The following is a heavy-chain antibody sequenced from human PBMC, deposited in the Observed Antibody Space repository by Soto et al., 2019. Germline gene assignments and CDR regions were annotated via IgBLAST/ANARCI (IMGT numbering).Heavy chain of an antibody. V-gene: IGHV4-59*01. D-gene: IGHD3-16*01. CDR1: GDSLNNNW. Sequence: QVQLQESGPRLVKPSETLLLTCTVSGDSLNNNWWTWIRQAPGTAPELVGYIYYKGDTRYNPSLESRVTISLDTPKNQLSLHLRSVTGADTAVYFCARGSLVYDSWGQGILVTVSS. J-gene: IGHJ4*02. CDR3: ARGSLVYDS. CDR2: IYYKGDT.